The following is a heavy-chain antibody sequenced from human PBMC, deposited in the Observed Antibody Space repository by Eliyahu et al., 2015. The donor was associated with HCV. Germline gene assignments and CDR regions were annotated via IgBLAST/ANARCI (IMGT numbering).Heavy chain of an antibody. D-gene: IGHD3-3*01. Sequence: EVQVVESGGGLVQPGGSLRLSCAVSGFTFRNYXMNWVRQAPGKGLGWVANIKXDGSXKNYADSVKGRFTISRDNAKNTLYLQMNSLRDEDTAVYHCVAIARGATMQSSWSGNPDYWGQGTLVTVSS. J-gene: IGHJ4*01. CDR3: VAIARGATMQSSWSGNPDY. CDR1: GFTFRNYX. CDR2: IKXDGSXK. V-gene: IGHV3-74*01.